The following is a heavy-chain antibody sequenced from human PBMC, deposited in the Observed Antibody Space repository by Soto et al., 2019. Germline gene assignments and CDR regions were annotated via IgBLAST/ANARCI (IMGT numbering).Heavy chain of an antibody. CDR3: ARSQRTDDAFDI. V-gene: IGHV4-59*08. D-gene: IGHD1-1*01. CDR2: IYYSGST. CDR1: GGSISSYY. J-gene: IGHJ3*02. Sequence: QVQLQESGPGLVKPSETLVLTCTVSGGSISSYYWSWIRQPPGKGLEWIGYIYYSGSTNSYPSLKSRVTISIDTSNNQFSLSVTSVTAADTAVYYCARSQRTDDAFDIWGPGSMVIVSS.